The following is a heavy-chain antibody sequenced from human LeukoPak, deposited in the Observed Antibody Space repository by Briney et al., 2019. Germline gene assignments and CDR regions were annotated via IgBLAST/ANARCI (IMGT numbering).Heavy chain of an antibody. CDR3: ARRWNYGRNYYIDV. D-gene: IGHD1-7*01. V-gene: IGHV4-34*01. CDR1: GGSFGHYY. J-gene: IGHJ6*03. Sequence: SETLSLTCAVYGGSFGHYYWSWLRQSPGMGLEWIGEINDSGTINYNPSLMSRVTISLDKSKNQFSLRLSSATAADTAVYYCARRWNYGRNYYIDVWGKGATVSVSS. CDR2: INDSGTI.